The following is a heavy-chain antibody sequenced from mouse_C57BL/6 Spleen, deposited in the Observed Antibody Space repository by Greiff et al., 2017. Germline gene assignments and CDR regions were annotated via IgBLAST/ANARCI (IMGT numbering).Heavy chain of an antibody. CDR2: IRSKSSNYAT. V-gene: IGHV10-3*01. CDR1: GFTFNTYA. CDR3: VVGGDYDWYFDV. D-gene: IGHD2-4*01. Sequence: EVHLVESGGGLVQPKGSLKLSCAASGFTFNTYAMHWVRPAPGTGLEWVARIRSKSSNYATYYADSVKDRFTISRDDSQSMLYLQMNNLKTEDTAMYYCVVGGDYDWYFDVWGTGTTVTVSS. J-gene: IGHJ1*03.